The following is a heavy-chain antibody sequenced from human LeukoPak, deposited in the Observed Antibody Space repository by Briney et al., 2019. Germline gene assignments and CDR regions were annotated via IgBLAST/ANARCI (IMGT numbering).Heavy chain of an antibody. D-gene: IGHD2-2*01. Sequence: AAVKVSCKTSGYTFTDYDINWVRQAAGQGLEWMGWMNSNSGYTGYAQKFQGRVTMTRNTSISTAYMELSSLRSEDTAVYYCVRSRYCGLTSCYVSIVNYWGQGTLVTVSS. CDR2: MNSNSGYT. V-gene: IGHV1-8*02. CDR1: GYTFTDYD. J-gene: IGHJ4*02. CDR3: VRSRYCGLTSCYVSIVNY.